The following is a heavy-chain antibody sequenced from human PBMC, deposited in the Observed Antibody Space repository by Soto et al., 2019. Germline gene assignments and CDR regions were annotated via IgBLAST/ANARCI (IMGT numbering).Heavy chain of an antibody. D-gene: IGHD3-10*01. CDR3: ARRFGDAFDF. CDR2: IYYSGST. CDR1: GGSISSYY. V-gene: IGHV4-59*08. J-gene: IGHJ3*01. Sequence: QVQLQESGPGLVKPSETLSLTCTVSGGSISSYYWSWLRQPPGKGLEWIGYIYYSGSTNYNPSLKSRVTISVDTSKTQFSLKLSSVTAADTAVYYCARRFGDAFDFWGQGTMVTVSS.